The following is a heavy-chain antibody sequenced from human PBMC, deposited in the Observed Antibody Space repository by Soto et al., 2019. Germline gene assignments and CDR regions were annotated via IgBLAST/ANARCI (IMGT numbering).Heavy chain of an antibody. V-gene: IGHV4-59*01. CDR3: ARMTFDDYFDY. CDR1: GGSISSYY. J-gene: IGHJ4*02. D-gene: IGHD2-21*02. CDR2: IYYSGST. Sequence: SETLSLTCTVSGGSISSYYWSCIRQPPGKGLEWIGYIYYSGSTNYNPSLKSRVTISVDTSKNQFSLKLSSVTAADTAVYYCARMTFDDYFDYWGQGSLVTVSS.